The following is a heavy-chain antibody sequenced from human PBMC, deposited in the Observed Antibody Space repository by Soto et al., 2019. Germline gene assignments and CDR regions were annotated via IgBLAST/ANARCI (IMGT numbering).Heavy chain of an antibody. D-gene: IGHD2-15*01. J-gene: IGHJ4*02. Sequence: EVQLVESGGGLVQPGGSLRLSCAASGFTFSSYWMSWVRQAPGKGLEWVANIKQDGSEKYYVDSVKGRFTISRDNAKNSLYLQMNSLRAEDTAVYHCARDRYCSGGSCYVLFDYWGQGTLVTVSS. CDR2: IKQDGSEK. CDR3: ARDRYCSGGSCYVLFDY. CDR1: GFTFSSYW. V-gene: IGHV3-7*01.